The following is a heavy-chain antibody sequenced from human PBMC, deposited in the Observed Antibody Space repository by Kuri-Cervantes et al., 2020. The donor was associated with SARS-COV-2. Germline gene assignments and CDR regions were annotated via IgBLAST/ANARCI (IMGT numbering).Heavy chain of an antibody. CDR1: GYSFTSYW. CDR2: IYPGDSDT. J-gene: IGHJ4*02. V-gene: IGHV5-51*01. D-gene: IGHD6-13*01. Sequence: GGFLRLSCKGSGYSFTSYWIGWVRQMPGKGLEWMGIIYPGDSDTRYSPSFQGQVTISADKSISTAYLQRSSLQASDTAMYYCARHASSSWNYWGQGTRVTVSS. CDR3: ARHASSSWNY.